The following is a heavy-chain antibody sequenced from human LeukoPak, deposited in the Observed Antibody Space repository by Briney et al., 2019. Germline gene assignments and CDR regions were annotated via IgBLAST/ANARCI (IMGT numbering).Heavy chain of an antibody. CDR1: VFSSSVSA. D-gene: IGHD3-10*01. Sequence: GGSLRLSCAAPVFSSSVSAICTGPQAPGKGLEWVSPISVSGGSTYYADSVKGRFTISRDNSKNTLYLQMNRLRAEDTAVYYCAKGELWFGELLRFDYWGQGTLVTVSS. J-gene: IGHJ4*02. CDR2: ISVSGGST. V-gene: IGHV3-23*01. CDR3: AKGELWFGELLRFDY.